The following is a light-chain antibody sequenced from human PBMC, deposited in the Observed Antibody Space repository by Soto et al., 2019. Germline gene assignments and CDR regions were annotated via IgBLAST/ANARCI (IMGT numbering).Light chain of an antibody. CDR1: HSISSW. Sequence: DIQMTQSPSTLSASVGYRVAITCRASHSISSWLAWYQQKPGKAPKLLIYKASSLESGVPSRFSGSGSGTEFTLTISSLQPDDFATYYCQQYNSYWTFGQGTKVDNK. V-gene: IGKV1-5*03. CDR2: KAS. J-gene: IGKJ1*01. CDR3: QQYNSYWT.